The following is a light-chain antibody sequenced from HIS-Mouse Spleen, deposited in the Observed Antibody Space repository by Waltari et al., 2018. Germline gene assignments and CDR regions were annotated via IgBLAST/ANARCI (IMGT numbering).Light chain of an antibody. CDR2: EGS. V-gene: IGLV2-23*01. CDR3: CSYAGSSTWV. Sequence: QSALTQPASVSGSPGQSITISCTGTSSDVGSSNLASWYQKHPGKAPKLMIYEGSKRPSGVSNRFSGSKSGNTASLTISGLQAEDEADYYCCSYAGSSTWVFGGGTKLTVL. CDR1: SSDVGSSNL. J-gene: IGLJ3*02.